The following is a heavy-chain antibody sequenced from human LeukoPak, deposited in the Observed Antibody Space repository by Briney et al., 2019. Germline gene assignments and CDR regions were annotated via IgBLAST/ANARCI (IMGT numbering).Heavy chain of an antibody. J-gene: IGHJ5*02. CDR1: GFTFSTNH. CDR2: IYSDGNT. Sequence: GGSLRLSCVASGFTFSTNHMTWVRQAPGKGPEWVSVIYSDGNTYYADSVKGRFTISRDNSKNTLYLQMNSLRAEDTAVYYCVRDLTWGQGTLVTVSP. CDR3: VRDLT. V-gene: IGHV3-53*01.